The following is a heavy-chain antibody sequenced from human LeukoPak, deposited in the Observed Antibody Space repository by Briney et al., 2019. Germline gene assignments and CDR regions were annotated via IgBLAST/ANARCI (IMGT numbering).Heavy chain of an antibody. V-gene: IGHV1-2*02. J-gene: IGHJ4*02. Sequence: ASVKVSCKASGYRFTGYYMHWVRQAPGQGLEWMGWINPKSGDPIYVQKFQGRVTLTRDTSIDTVYLELSSLKSDDTAVYYCARDPGHDTSNYGGLDFWGQGTLVTVSS. CDR1: GYRFTGYY. D-gene: IGHD4-11*01. CDR2: INPKSGDP. CDR3: ARDPGHDTSNYGGLDF.